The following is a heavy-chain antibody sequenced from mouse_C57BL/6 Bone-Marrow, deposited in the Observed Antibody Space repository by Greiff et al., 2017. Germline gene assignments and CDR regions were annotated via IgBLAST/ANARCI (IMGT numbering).Heavy chain of an antibody. J-gene: IGHJ3*01. V-gene: IGHV1-50*01. CDR1: GYTFTDHI. CDR2: IDPSDSYT. CDR3: ARSAGAWFAY. Sequence: VQLVESGAELASPGASVTLSCKASGYTFTDHIMNWVKKRPGQGLEWIGEIDPSDSYTNYNQKFKGKSTLTVDKSSRTAYMQLSSLTSEDSAVYYCARSAGAWFAYWGQGTLVTVSA.